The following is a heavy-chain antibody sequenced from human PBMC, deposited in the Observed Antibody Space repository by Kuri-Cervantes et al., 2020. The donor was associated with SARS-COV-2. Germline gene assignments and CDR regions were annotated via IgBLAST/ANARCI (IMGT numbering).Heavy chain of an antibody. CDR3: ARDRFLELGPSHMDV. D-gene: IGHD1-7*01. J-gene: IGHJ6*03. CDR2: ISKTGSYA. V-gene: IGHV3-11*06. CDR1: GFTFGDYF. Sequence: GESLKISCAASGFTFGDYFMSWIRQAPGQGLEWVSYISKTGSYANYVDSVRGRFTISRDNAKNSLYLQMNSLRAEDTAVYFCARDRFLELGPSHMDVWGKGTTVTVSS.